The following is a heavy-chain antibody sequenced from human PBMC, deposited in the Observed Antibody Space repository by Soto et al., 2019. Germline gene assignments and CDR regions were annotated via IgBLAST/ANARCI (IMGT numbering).Heavy chain of an antibody. CDR3: ARSPVWSEGWFDT. V-gene: IGHV4-61*01. Sequence: SETLSLTCTVSRGSVSSGSYSWNWIRQTPGKGLEWIGYFYSSGYTKYNPSLKSRVTISGDTSKNQFSLKLTSVTAADTALYYCARSPVWSEGWFDTWVQATLVTVX. CDR2: FYSSGYT. J-gene: IGHJ5*02. D-gene: IGHD2-21*01. CDR1: RGSVSSGSYS.